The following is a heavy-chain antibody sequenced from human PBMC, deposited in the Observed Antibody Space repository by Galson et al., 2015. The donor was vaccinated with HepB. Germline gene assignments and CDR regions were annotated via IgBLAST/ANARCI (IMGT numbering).Heavy chain of an antibody. D-gene: IGHD4-17*01. Sequence: SLRLSCAASGFTFSSYSMNWVRQAPGKGLEWVSSISSSSSYIYYADSVKGRFTISRDNAKNSLYLQMNSLRAEDTAVYYCARDLTATVQGWDYYYMDVWGKGTTVTVSS. CDR3: ARDLTATVQGWDYYYMDV. J-gene: IGHJ6*03. CDR1: GFTFSSYS. CDR2: ISSSSSYI. V-gene: IGHV3-21*01.